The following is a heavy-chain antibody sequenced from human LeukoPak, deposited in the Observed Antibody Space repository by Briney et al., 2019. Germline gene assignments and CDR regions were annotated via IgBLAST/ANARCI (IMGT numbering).Heavy chain of an antibody. CDR1: GFSFSSYS. J-gene: IGHJ4*02. CDR2: ISSSSSYM. V-gene: IGHV3-21*01. D-gene: IGHD6-13*01. CDR3: ARGGYSSSWYHDS. Sequence: PGGSLRLSCTASGFSFSSYSMNWVRQAPGKGLEWVSSISSSSSYMYYADSVKGRFTISRDNAKNSLYMQVNSLRAEDTAVYYCARGGYSSSWYHDSWGQGTPVTVSS.